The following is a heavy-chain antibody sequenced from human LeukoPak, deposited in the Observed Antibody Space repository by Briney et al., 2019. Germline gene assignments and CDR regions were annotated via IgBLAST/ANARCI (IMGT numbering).Heavy chain of an antibody. CDR3: ARGLRNDYGDYGPDY. Sequence: GGSLRLSCAASGFTFSDYWMHRVRQAPGKGLVWVSRIKTDGSDTGYADSVKGRFTISRDNAMNTLYVQMNSLRVEDTAVYYCARGLRNDYGDYGPDYWGQGTLVTVSS. CDR1: GFTFSDYW. V-gene: IGHV3-74*01. J-gene: IGHJ4*02. CDR2: IKTDGSDT. D-gene: IGHD4-17*01.